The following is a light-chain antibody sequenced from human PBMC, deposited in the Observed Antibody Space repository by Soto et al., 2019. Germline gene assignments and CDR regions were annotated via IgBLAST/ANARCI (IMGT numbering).Light chain of an antibody. J-gene: IGKJ1*01. CDR3: QQYNNWPT. Sequence: PGERVTLSCRASQSVSSSYLTWYQQKPGQAPRLLIYGASTRATGIPARFSGSGSGTDFTLTISSLQPEDFAVYFCQQYNNWPTFGQGTKVDIK. V-gene: IGKV3D-7*01. CDR2: GAS. CDR1: QSVSSSY.